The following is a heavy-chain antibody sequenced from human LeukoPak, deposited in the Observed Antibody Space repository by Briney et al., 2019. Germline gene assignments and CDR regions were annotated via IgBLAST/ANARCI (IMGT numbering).Heavy chain of an antibody. CDR2: IFPDDSKT. CDR3: ARVPYQLLYYFDY. CDR1: GYDFTDYW. Sequence: GESLKISCKISGYDFTDYWIGWVRQVPGRGLEWMGIIFPDDSKTKYSPSLQGQVSISADRSTATAFLQWSRLKASDSAMYYCARVPYQLLYYFDYWGQGTLVTVSS. D-gene: IGHD2-2*01. J-gene: IGHJ4*02. V-gene: IGHV5-51*06.